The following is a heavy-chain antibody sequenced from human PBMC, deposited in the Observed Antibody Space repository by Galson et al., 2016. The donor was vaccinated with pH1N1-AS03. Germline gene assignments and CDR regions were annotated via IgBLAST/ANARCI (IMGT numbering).Heavy chain of an antibody. CDR1: GFTFADHA. CDR3: TRGCGGACPRGDG. Sequence: SLRLSCATSGFTFADHAMSWFRQAPGMGLEWVGFIRSKTYGGTAEYAASVKDRFTLSRDDSKRIAYLQMDSLKIEDTGIYYCTRGCGGACPRGDGWGQGTLVTVSS. V-gene: IGHV3-49*03. CDR2: IRSKTYGGTA. D-gene: IGHD2-21*02. J-gene: IGHJ4*02.